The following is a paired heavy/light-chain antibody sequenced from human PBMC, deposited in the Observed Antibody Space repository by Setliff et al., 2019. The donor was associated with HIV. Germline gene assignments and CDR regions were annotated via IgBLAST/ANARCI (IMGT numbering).Heavy chain of an antibody. J-gene: IGHJ6*03. D-gene: IGHD1-20*01. V-gene: IGHV3-9*01. CDR3: AKAHAEHPEYNANRYYYYYYMDV. Sequence: EVQLVESGGGLVQPGRSLRLSCAASGFTFDDSAMHWVRQAPGKGLEWVSGISWNSGSIGYADSVKGRFTISRDNAKNSLYLQMNSLRAEDTALYYCAKAHAEHPEYNANRYYYYYYMDVWGKGTTVTVSS. CDR1: GFTFDDSA. CDR2: ISWNSGSI.
Light chain of an antibody. J-gene: IGLJ2*01. CDR1: SSDIGNYNL. CDR3: CSYAGSSTLV. CDR2: EVT. Sequence: QSALTQPASVSGSPGQSITISCTGTSSDIGNYNLVSWYQQHPGKAPKLMIYEVTKRPSGVSNRFSGSKSGNTASLTISGLQAEDEADYYCCSYAGSSTLVFGGGTKLTVL. V-gene: IGLV2-23*02.